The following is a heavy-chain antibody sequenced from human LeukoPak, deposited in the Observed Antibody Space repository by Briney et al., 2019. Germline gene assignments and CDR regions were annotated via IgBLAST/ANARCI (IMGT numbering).Heavy chain of an antibody. CDR1: GGTFSSYA. D-gene: IGHD6-13*01. V-gene: IGHV1-69*13. CDR2: IIPIFGTA. Sequence: PVKVSCKASGGTFSSYAISWVRQAPGQGLEWMGGIIPIFGTANYAQKFQGRVTITADESTSTAYMELSSLRSEDTAVYYCARYPIAAADTFRHRAFDYWGQGTLVTVSS. CDR3: ARYPIAAADTFRHRAFDY. J-gene: IGHJ4*02.